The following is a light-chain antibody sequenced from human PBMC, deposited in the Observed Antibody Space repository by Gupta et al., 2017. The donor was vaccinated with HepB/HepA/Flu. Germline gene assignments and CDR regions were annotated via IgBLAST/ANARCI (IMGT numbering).Light chain of an antibody. CDR1: SSNIGSNY. J-gene: IGLJ2*01. Sequence: QSVLTQPPSASVTPGQWVTISCSGSSSNIGSNYVSWYQQRPGTAPKLLVYRNNQRPSGVPDRFSGSKSGTSASLAISGHRSEDEADYYCAAWDDSLSGPVFGGGTKLTVL. V-gene: IGLV1-47*01. CDR3: AAWDDSLSGPV. CDR2: RNN.